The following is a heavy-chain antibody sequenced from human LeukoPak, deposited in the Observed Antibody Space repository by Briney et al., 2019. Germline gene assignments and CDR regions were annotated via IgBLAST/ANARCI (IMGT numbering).Heavy chain of an antibody. Sequence: LAGGSLRLSCAASGFTFSNYWMTWVRQAPGKGPEWVAHINQDGSEEHYMDSVKARFTISRDNAKNSLSLQMNSLRAEDTAVYYCVRDGGVSGYDLLDYWGQGTLVTVSS. J-gene: IGHJ4*02. CDR2: INQDGSEE. CDR3: VRDGGVSGYDLLDY. CDR1: GFTFSNYW. D-gene: IGHD5-12*01. V-gene: IGHV3-7*01.